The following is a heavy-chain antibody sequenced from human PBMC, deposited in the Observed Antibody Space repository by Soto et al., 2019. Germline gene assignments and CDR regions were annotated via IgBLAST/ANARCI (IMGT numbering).Heavy chain of an antibody. CDR3: ARTDRDFYGLDG. CDR1: GFTFRNYD. J-gene: IGHJ6*02. V-gene: IGHV3-13*05. Sequence: ESGGGLVQPGGSLRLSCEASGFTFRNYDMHWVRQGTGKGLEWVSGISAAGDPDYADSVEGRFTISRENAQNSFFLQMNSLRVGDTAVYYCARTDRDFYGLDGWGQGTTVIVSS. CDR2: ISAAGDP.